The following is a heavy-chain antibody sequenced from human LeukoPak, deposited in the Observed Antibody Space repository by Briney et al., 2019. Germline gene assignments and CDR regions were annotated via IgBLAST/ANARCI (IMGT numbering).Heavy chain of an antibody. Sequence: GGSLRLSCAASGFTFSSYSMNWVRQAPGKGLEWVSSISSSSSYIYYADSVKGRFTISRDNAKNSLYLQMNSLRAEDTAVYYCASGRTDIVVVPATLRNYYFDYWGQGTLVTVSS. V-gene: IGHV3-21*04. CDR3: ASGRTDIVVVPATLRNYYFDY. CDR1: GFTFSSYS. D-gene: IGHD2-2*01. J-gene: IGHJ4*02. CDR2: ISSSSSYI.